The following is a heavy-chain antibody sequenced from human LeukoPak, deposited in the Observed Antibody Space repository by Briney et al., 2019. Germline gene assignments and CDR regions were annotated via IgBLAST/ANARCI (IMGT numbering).Heavy chain of an antibody. CDR3: ARFRGGVMDV. D-gene: IGHD3-10*01. J-gene: IGHJ6*02. Sequence: SETLSLTCTVSGGSISSYYWSWIRQPPGKGLEWIGYIYHSGSTNYNPSLKSRVTISVDTSKNQFSLKLSSVTAADTAVYSCARFRGGVMDVWGQGTTVTVSS. CDR2: IYHSGST. CDR1: GGSISSYY. V-gene: IGHV4-59*01.